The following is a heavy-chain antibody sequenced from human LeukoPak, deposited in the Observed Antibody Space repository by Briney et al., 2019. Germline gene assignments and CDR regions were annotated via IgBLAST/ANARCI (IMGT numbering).Heavy chain of an antibody. Sequence: GGSLRLSCAASGLTFSSYAMSWVRQAPGKGLEWVSAISGSGGSTYYADSVKGRFTISRDNSKNTLYLQMNSLRAEDTAVYYCAKAPNYDFWSGYYTEYGGFDYWGQGTLVTVSS. CDR2: ISGSGGST. V-gene: IGHV3-23*01. CDR3: AKAPNYDFWSGYYTEYGGFDY. CDR1: GLTFSSYA. D-gene: IGHD3-3*01. J-gene: IGHJ4*02.